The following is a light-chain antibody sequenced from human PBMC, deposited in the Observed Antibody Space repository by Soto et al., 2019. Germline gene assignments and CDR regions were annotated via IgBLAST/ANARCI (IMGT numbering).Light chain of an antibody. CDR2: GAS. CDR1: QSVSSSY. J-gene: IGKJ5*01. Sequence: EIVLTQSPGTLSLSPGERATLSCRASQSVSSSYFAWYQQKPGQPPRLLIYGASSRATGIPYRFSGSGSGTDFTLTISRLEPEDFAVYYCQQYGSPPITFGQGTRLEI. CDR3: QQYGSPPIT. V-gene: IGKV3-20*01.